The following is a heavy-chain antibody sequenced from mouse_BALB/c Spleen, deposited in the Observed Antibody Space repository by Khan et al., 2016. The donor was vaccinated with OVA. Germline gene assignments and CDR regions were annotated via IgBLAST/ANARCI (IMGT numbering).Heavy chain of an antibody. Sequence: QVQLQQSGAELVRPGTSVKVSCKASGYAFTNYLIEWIKQRPGQGLEWIGVINPGSGGTNYNEKFKGKATLTADKSSSPAYMPLSSLTSDDSAVYFCARKDKAYYGNYDTMDYWGQGTSVTVSS. CDR3: ARKDKAYYGNYDTMDY. D-gene: IGHD2-10*01. J-gene: IGHJ4*01. CDR2: INPGSGGT. V-gene: IGHV1-54*01. CDR1: GYAFTNYL.